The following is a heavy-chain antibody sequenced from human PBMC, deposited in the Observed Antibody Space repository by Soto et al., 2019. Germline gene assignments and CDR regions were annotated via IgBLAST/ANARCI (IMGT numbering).Heavy chain of an antibody. J-gene: IGHJ4*02. Sequence: GWSLRLSCAASGFTFSSYAMSWVRRAPGKGLEWVSAISGSGGSTYYADSVKGRFTISRDNSKNTLYLQMNSLRAEDTAVYYCAKDKNNWNKYFDYWVQGTLVTVSS. CDR2: ISGSGGST. CDR1: GFTFSSYA. V-gene: IGHV3-23*01. CDR3: AKDKNNWNKYFDY. D-gene: IGHD1-20*01.